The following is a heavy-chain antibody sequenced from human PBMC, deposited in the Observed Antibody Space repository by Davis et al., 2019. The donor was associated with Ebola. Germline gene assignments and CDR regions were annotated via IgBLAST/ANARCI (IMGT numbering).Heavy chain of an antibody. CDR3: ARILPEGGFHNWFDP. D-gene: IGHD2-15*01. Sequence: SGPTLVKPTETLTLTCTVSGFSLSNARMGVSWIRQPPGKALEWLAHIFSNDEKSYSTSLKSRLTISKDTSKSQVVLTMTNMDPVDTATYYCARILPEGGFHNWFDPWGQGTLVTVSS. CDR2: IFSNDEK. V-gene: IGHV2-26*01. CDR1: GFSLSNARMG. J-gene: IGHJ5*02.